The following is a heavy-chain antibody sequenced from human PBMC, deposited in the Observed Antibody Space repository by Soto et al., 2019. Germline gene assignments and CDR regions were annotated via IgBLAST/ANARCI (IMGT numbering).Heavy chain of an antibody. CDR3: ARRGAYCSGGTCYHFDY. J-gene: IGHJ4*02. Sequence: QVHLVQSGAEVKKPGASVKVSCKASGYTFTTYGISWVRQAPGQGLEWMGWISTYNGNTNYEQKLQGRVTMTTDTLTSTAYMELRSLRSYDTAVYYCARRGAYCSGGTCYHFDYWGQGTLVTVSS. D-gene: IGHD2-15*01. CDR1: GYTFTTYG. CDR2: ISTYNGNT. V-gene: IGHV1-18*04.